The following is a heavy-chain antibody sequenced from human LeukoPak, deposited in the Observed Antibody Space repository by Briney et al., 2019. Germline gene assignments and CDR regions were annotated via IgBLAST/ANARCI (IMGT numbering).Heavy chain of an antibody. Sequence: GGSLRLSCAASGFTLSNAWMSWVRQAPGKGLEWVGRIKSKTDGGTTDYAAPVKGRFTISRDDSKNTLYLQMNSLKTEDTAVYYFTTFSMIVVVITDWGQGTLVTVSS. CDR3: TTFSMIVVVITD. V-gene: IGHV3-15*01. CDR2: IKSKTDGGTT. D-gene: IGHD3-22*01. J-gene: IGHJ4*02. CDR1: GFTLSNAW.